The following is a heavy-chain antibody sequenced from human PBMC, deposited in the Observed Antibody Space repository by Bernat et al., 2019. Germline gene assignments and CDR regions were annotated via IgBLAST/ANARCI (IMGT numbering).Heavy chain of an antibody. J-gene: IGHJ4*02. D-gene: IGHD1-26*01. CDR2: ISYDGSNK. V-gene: IGHV3-30*18. CDR3: AKDRNFGSSLDY. Sequence: VQLVESGGGLVKPGGSLRLSCAASGFTFSSYSMNWVRQAPGKGLEWGAGISYDGSNKYYADSVKGRFTISRDNSKNTLYLQMNSLRAEDTAVYYCAKDRNFGSSLDYWGQGTLVTVSS. CDR1: GFTFSSYS.